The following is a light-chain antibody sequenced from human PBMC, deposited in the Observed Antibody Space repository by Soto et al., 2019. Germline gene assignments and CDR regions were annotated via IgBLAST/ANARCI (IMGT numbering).Light chain of an antibody. V-gene: IGLV2-14*01. J-gene: IGLJ1*01. CDR1: SSDVGGYNY. CDR3: SSYTSSSTLV. Sequence: QSALTQPASVSGSPGQSITISCTGTSSDVGGYNYVSWYQQHPGKAPKLMIYEVSNRPSGVSNRFSGSKSGNTASLTISGLRAEDEADYYCSSYTSSSTLVFGTGTKGTVL. CDR2: EVS.